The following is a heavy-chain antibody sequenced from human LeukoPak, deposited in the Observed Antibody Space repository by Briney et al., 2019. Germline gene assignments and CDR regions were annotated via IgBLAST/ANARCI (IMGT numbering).Heavy chain of an antibody. D-gene: IGHD4-23*01. CDR1: GGSISSYY. CDR3: ARVSLGRWYFDP. Sequence: SETLSLTCTVSGGSISSYYWSWIRQPAGKGLEWIGHIFTGGTTNYNPSLKSRLTMSLDTSKNQFSLNLRSVTAADTAVYYCARVSLGRWYFDPWGQGTPVTVSS. V-gene: IGHV4-4*07. CDR2: IFTGGTT. J-gene: IGHJ5*02.